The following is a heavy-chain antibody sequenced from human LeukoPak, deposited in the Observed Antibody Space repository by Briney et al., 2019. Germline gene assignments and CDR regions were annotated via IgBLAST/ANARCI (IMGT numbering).Heavy chain of an antibody. J-gene: IGHJ6*02. CDR3: ARRYSSSWYGAYYYYGMDV. V-gene: IGHV1-69*13. Sequence: ASVKVSCKASGGTFSSYAISWVRQAPGQGLEWMGGIIPIFGTANYAQKFQGRVTITADESTSTAYMELSSLRSEDTAVYYCARRYSSSWYGAYYYYGMDVWGQGTTVTVSS. CDR2: IIPIFGTA. D-gene: IGHD6-13*01. CDR1: GGTFSSYA.